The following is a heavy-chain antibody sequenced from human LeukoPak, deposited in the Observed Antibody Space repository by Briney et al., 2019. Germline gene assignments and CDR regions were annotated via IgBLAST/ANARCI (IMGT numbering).Heavy chain of an antibody. J-gene: IGHJ3*02. D-gene: IGHD5-18*01. CDR1: GGTFSSYA. Sequence: SVKVSCKASGGTFSSYAISWVRQAPGQGLEWMGGIIPIFGTANYAQKFQGRVTITTDESTSTAYMELSSLRSEDTAVYYCATDLRGYSYGSVAFDIWGQGTMVTVSS. CDR3: ATDLRGYSYGSVAFDI. CDR2: IIPIFGTA. V-gene: IGHV1-69*05.